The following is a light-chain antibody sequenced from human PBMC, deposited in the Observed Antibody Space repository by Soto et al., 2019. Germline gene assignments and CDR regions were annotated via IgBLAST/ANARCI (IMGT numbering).Light chain of an antibody. CDR2: GAS. CDR1: QGIVTY. V-gene: IGKV1-27*01. CDR3: QQSYSTAWT. J-gene: IGKJ1*01. Sequence: IQMTQSPSSLSASVGDRITITCRASQGIVTYLAWFQQKPGKVPNLLIFGASTLYSGVSSRFSGSGSGTDFTLTISSLQPEDFATYYCQQSYSTAWTFGQGTKVDI.